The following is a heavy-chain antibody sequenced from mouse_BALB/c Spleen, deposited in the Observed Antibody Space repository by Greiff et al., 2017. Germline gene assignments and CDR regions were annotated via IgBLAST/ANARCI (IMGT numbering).Heavy chain of an antibody. CDR3: ARGGGNYIYYYAMDY. D-gene: IGHD2-1*01. V-gene: IGHV5-17*02. J-gene: IGHJ4*01. Sequence: EVNLVESGGGLVQPGGSRKLSCAASGFTFSSFGMHWVRQAPEKGLEWVAYISSGSSTIYYADTVKGRFTISRDNPKNTLFLQMTSLRSEDTAMYYCARGGGNYIYYYAMDYWGQGTSVTVSS. CDR2: ISSGSSTI. CDR1: GFTFSSFG.